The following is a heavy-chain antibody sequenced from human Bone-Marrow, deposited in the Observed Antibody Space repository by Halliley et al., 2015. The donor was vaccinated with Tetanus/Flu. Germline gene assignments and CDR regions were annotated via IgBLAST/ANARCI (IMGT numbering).Heavy chain of an antibody. J-gene: IGHJ4*02. V-gene: IGHV1-46*02. D-gene: IGHD3-10*01. CDR1: GYTFNIYY. CDR3: ARDRFSGSGSYDFEY. CDR2: INPNGGYT. Sequence: QLVQSGAEVEKPGASVRVSCKASGYTFNIYYIHWVRQAPGQGLEYIGIINPNGGYTNYAEGFQDRVTLTMDTSATTVYMDLSSLRSEDTAVYYCARDRFSGSGSYDFEYWGQGTLVTVSS.